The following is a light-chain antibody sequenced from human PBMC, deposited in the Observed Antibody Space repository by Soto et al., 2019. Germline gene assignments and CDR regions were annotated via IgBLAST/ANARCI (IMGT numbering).Light chain of an antibody. CDR2: DVS. Sequence: QSALTQPASVSGSPGQSITISCTGTSSDVGGYNYVSWYQQHPGKAPKLMIYDVSNQPSGVSNRFSGSKSGNTASLTISGRQAEDEADYYCSSYTSSSTPHVVFGGGTQLTVL. CDR1: SSDVGGYNY. CDR3: SSYTSSSTPHVV. J-gene: IGLJ2*01. V-gene: IGLV2-14*03.